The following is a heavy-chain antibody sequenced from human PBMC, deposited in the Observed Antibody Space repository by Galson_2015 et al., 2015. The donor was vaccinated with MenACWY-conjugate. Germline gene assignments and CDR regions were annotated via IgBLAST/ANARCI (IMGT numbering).Heavy chain of an antibody. D-gene: IGHD5-18*01. V-gene: IGHV7-4-1*02. CDR3: ARSLYSYGYGESGY. J-gene: IGHJ4*02. CDR1: GYTFTSYA. CDR2: INTNTGNP. Sequence: SVKVSCKASGYTFTSYAMNWVRQAPGQGLEWMEWINTNTGNPTYAQGFTGRFVFSLDTSVSTAYLQISSLKAEDTAVYYCARSLYSYGYGESGYWGQGTLVTVSS.